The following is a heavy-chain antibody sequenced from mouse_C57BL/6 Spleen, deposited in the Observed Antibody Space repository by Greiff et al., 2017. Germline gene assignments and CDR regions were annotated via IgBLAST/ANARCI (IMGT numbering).Heavy chain of an antibody. CDR3: GRSPGPRQRYFGG. CDR2: FTMYSDAT. CDR1: YFAFMASA. D-gene: IGHD2-12*01. J-gene: IGHJ1*03. V-gene: IGHV1-49*01. Sequence: KQSGAELVRPGSSVKLSCTDSYFAFMASAMHWVKQRPGHGLEWIGSFTMYSDATEYSENFKGKATLTANTASSTAYMELSSLTSEDSAVYYCGRSPGPRQRYFGGWGTGATVTVSS.